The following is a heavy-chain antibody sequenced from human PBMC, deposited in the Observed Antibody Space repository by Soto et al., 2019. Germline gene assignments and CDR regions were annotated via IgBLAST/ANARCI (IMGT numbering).Heavy chain of an antibody. CDR1: GGSVSSGSYY. CDR2: IYYSGST. CDR3: ARDGDGCNRDDAFDI. D-gene: IGHD6-19*01. V-gene: IGHV4-61*01. J-gene: IGHJ3*02. Sequence: SETLSLTCTVSGGSVSSGSYYWSWIRQPPGKGLEWIGYIYYSGSTNYNPSLKSRVTISVDTSKNQFSLKLSSVTAADTAGYYCARDGDGCNRDDAFDIWGQGTMVTVSS.